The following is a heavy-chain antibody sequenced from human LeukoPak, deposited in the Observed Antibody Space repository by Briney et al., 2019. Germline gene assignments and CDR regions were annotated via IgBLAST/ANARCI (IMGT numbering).Heavy chain of an antibody. CDR3: AKDEVVPSYYYIDV. Sequence: PGGSLRLSCAASGFTFSRFGMHWVRQAPGKGLEWVTFINYDGSKEYYADSVKGRFTISRDSSKNMLYLQMNSLRAEDTAVYYCAKDEVVPSYYYIDVWGKGTTVTVSS. J-gene: IGHJ6*03. D-gene: IGHD2-2*01. CDR1: GFTFSRFG. CDR2: INYDGSKE. V-gene: IGHV3-30*02.